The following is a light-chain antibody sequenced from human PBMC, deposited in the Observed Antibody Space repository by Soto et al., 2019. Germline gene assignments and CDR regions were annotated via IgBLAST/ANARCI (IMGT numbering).Light chain of an antibody. CDR1: QGISNY. CDR3: QKYNSAQGT. V-gene: IGKV1-27*01. J-gene: IGKJ1*01. Sequence: DLQMTQSPSSLSASVGDRVTITCRASQGISNYLAWYQQKPGKVPKLLIYAASTLQSGVPSRFSGSGSGTDFTLNIGSLQPEDVATYYCQKYNSAQGTFGQGTKVEIK. CDR2: AAS.